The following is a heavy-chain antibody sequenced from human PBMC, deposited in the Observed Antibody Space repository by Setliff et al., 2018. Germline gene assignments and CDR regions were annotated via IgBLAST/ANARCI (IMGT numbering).Heavy chain of an antibody. CDR1: GGTFTNYA. V-gene: IGHV1-69*05. CDR3: ATERGLVVSATDYYYYMDV. Sequence: SVKVSCKASGGTFTNYAINWVRQAPGQGLEWMGGINPIFGTADYTQNFRGRVTITTDEYTSTAYMELSSLRSEDTAIYYCATERGLVVSATDYYYYMDVWGKGTTVTVSS. D-gene: IGHD2-15*01. CDR2: INPIFGTA. J-gene: IGHJ6*03.